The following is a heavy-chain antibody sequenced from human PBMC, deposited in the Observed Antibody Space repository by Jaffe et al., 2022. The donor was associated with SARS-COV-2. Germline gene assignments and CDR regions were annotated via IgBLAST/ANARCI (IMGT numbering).Heavy chain of an antibody. CDR2: ISSSSSYI. CDR3: AREPQTGTTKRNAFDI. Sequence: EVQLVESGGGLVKPGGSLRLSCAASGFTFSSYSMNWVRQAPGKGLEWVSSISSSSSYIYYADSVKGRFTISRDNAKNSLYLQMNSLRAEDTAVYYCAREPQTGTTKRNAFDIWGQGTMVTVSS. CDR1: GFTFSSYS. V-gene: IGHV3-21*01. D-gene: IGHD1-1*01. J-gene: IGHJ3*02.